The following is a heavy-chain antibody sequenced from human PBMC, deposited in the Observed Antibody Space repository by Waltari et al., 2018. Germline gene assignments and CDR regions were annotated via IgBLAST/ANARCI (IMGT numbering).Heavy chain of an antibody. J-gene: IGHJ3*02. V-gene: IGHV3-7*01. D-gene: IGHD6-13*01. Sequence: EVQLVESGGGLVQPGGSLRLSCAASGFTFTKSWMSWVRQVPGKGVECVAKRKQDGMEAYYVDSVKGRLTISRDKTENSLFLQLNSLRVEDTAVYFCARGLEGDSGSWQGGDAFDIWGQGTTVTVSS. CDR2: RKQDGMEA. CDR3: ARGLEGDSGSWQGGDAFDI. CDR1: GFTFTKSW.